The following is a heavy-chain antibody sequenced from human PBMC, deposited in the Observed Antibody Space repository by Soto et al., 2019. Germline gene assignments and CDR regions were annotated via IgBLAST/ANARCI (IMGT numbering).Heavy chain of an antibody. J-gene: IGHJ6*02. D-gene: IGHD1-26*01. CDR1: GYTFTSYG. CDR3: ARDRAGVGANGGAYLYYYGMDV. Sequence: ASVKVSCKASGYTFTSYGISWVRQAPGQGLEWMGWISAYNGNTNYAQKLQGRVTMTTDTSTSTAYMELRSLRSDDTAVYYCARDRAGVGANGGAYLYYYGMDVWGQGTTVTVSS. CDR2: ISAYNGNT. V-gene: IGHV1-18*01.